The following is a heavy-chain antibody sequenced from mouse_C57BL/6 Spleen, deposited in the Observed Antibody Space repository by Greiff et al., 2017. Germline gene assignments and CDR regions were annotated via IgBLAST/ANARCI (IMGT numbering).Heavy chain of an antibody. J-gene: IGHJ1*03. Sequence: QVHVKQSGAELVRPGTSVKVSCKASGYAFTTYLIEWVKQRPGQGLEWIGVINPGSGGTNYNEKFKGKATLTADKSSSTAYMQLSSLTSEDSAVYFCARRGDGGWYFDVWGTGTTVTVSS. CDR1: GYAFTTYL. V-gene: IGHV1-54*01. D-gene: IGHD3-3*01. CDR3: ARRGDGGWYFDV. CDR2: INPGSGGT.